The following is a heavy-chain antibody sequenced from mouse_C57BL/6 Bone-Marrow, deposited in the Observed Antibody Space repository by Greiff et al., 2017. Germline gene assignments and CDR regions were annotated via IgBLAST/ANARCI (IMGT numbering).Heavy chain of an antibody. CDR2: SRNKANDYTT. CDR1: GFTFSDFY. J-gene: IGHJ4*01. V-gene: IGHV7-1*01. D-gene: IGHD1-1*01. CDR3: ARDAGYYGSSYWAMDY. Sequence: EVKVVESGGGLVQSGRSLRLSCATSGFTFSDFYMEWVRQAPGKGLEWIAASRNKANDYTTEYSASVKGRFIVSRDTSQSILYIQMNALRAEDTAIYYCARDAGYYGSSYWAMDYWGQGTSVTVSS.